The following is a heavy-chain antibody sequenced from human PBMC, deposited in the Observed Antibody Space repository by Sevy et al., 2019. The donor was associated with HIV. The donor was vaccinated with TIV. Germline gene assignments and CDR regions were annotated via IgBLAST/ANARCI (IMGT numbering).Heavy chain of an antibody. CDR2: IYYNGIT. CDR1: GASVSSDGYY. J-gene: IGHJ2*01. CDR3: AREKFDSSGRYFPDL. D-gene: IGHD3-22*01. Sequence: SETLSLTCSVSGASVSSDGYYWSWIRQHPEKGLEWIGYIYYNGITYYNPSLKSRLTILVDTSRNQFSLKLSSVTAADTALYHCAREKFDSSGRYFPDLWGRGTLVTVSS. V-gene: IGHV4-31*03.